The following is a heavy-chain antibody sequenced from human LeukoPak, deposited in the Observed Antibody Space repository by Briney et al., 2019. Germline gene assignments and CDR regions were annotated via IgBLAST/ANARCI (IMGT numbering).Heavy chain of an antibody. J-gene: IGHJ4*02. D-gene: IGHD6-6*01. CDR3: AKVTAISSLDYFDY. Sequence: PGGSLILSCAAAGFTFISYSMSWFRQAPGKGLEWFSAISGSGGSTYYADSVKGRFTISRDNSKNTLYLQMNSLRAEDTAVYYCAKVTAISSLDYFDYWGQGTLVTVSS. CDR2: ISGSGGST. CDR1: GFTFISYS. V-gene: IGHV3-23*01.